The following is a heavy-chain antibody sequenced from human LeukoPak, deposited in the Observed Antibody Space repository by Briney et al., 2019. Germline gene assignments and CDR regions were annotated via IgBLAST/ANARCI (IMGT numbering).Heavy chain of an antibody. Sequence: ASVKVSCKSSGKTFNTYGISWVRQAPGQGLEWIGWISSQNEYTKYADKFQGRVTMTTDTSTPTVYMELRSLRSDDTAVYYCASVAKGRYFFYYMDVWGKGTTVTVSS. V-gene: IGHV1-18*01. J-gene: IGHJ6*03. CDR1: GKTFNTYG. CDR2: ISSQNEYT. CDR3: ASVAKGRYFFYYMDV.